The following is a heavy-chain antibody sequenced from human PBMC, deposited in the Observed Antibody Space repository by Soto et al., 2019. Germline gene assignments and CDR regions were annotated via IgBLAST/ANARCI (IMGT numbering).Heavy chain of an antibody. CDR2: ISSSGDRT. V-gene: IGHV3-64*02. Sequence: EVQLVESGEGLVQPGGSLRLSCAASGFTFSSYAMHWVRQAPGKGLEYVSAISSSGDRTYYADSVKGRFTISRDNSKNTLYLQMGSLRAEDMAVFYCARGGDVVVPDAIMYFDYWGQGTLFTVSS. CDR1: GFTFSSYA. D-gene: IGHD2-2*01. J-gene: IGHJ4*02. CDR3: ARGGDVVVPDAIMYFDY.